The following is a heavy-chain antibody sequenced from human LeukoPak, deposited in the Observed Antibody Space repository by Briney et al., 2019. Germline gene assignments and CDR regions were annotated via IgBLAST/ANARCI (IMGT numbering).Heavy chain of an antibody. D-gene: IGHD3-9*01. CDR3: AKELAYYDILACYLD. J-gene: IGHJ4*02. V-gene: IGHV3-11*01. CDR1: GFTFSDYY. CDR2: ISSSGSTI. Sequence: PGGSLRLSCAASGFTFSDYYMSWIRQAPGKGLEWVSYISSSGSTIYYADSVKGRFTISRDNAKNSLYLQMNSLRAEDTAVYYCAKELAYYDILACYLDWGQGTLVTVSS.